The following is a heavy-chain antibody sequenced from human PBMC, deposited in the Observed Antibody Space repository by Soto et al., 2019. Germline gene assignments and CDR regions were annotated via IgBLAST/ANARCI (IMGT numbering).Heavy chain of an antibody. V-gene: IGHV3-11*01. J-gene: IGHJ4*02. CDR2: ISSSGGTV. CDR3: ASVIEVPGY. Sequence: GGSLRLSCAASGFDFSDYYMSWIRQAPGKGLEWVSYISSSGGTVSYADSVKGRFTISRDNAKKSLYLQMNSLRAADTAVYYCASVIEVPGYWGQGTLVTVSS. CDR1: GFDFSDYY. D-gene: IGHD3-16*02.